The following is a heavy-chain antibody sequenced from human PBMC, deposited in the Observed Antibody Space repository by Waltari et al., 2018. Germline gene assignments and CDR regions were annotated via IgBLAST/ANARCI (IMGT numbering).Heavy chain of an antibody. D-gene: IGHD1-26*01. V-gene: IGHV4-38-2*01. CDR1: GYSITSAYW. J-gene: IGHJ4*02. CDR2: IHYTWGT. CDR3: AGHEWGLPGF. Sequence: QVQLQESGPGLVKPSETLSLTCGVSGYSITSAYWWAWFRQPPGKGLEWSASIHYTWGTQYSPSLKSRVTISADKSKKEVSRRLTSVTAADTAVYYCAGHEWGLPGFWGQGTLVTVSS.